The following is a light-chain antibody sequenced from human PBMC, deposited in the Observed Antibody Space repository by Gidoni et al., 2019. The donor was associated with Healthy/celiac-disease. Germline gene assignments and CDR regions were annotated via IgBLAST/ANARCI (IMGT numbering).Light chain of an antibody. J-gene: IGKJ1*01. CDR2: DAS. Sequence: AIRMTQSPSSFSASTGDRVTITCRASQGISSDLAWYQQQPGKAPKVLIYDASTLQSGVPSRFSGSGSGTDFTLTISCLQSEDFATYYCQQYYTYPRTFGQGTKVEIK. CDR3: QQYYTYPRT. CDR1: QGISSD. V-gene: IGKV1-8*01.